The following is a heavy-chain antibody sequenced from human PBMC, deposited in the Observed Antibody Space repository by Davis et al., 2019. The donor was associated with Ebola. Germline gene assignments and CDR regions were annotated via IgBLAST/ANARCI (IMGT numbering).Heavy chain of an antibody. V-gene: IGHV4-4*02. J-gene: IGHJ5*02. CDR3: ARVRHYYGSGSYSP. D-gene: IGHD3-10*01. CDR2: IYHSGST. CDR1: GGSISSSNW. Sequence: SETLSLTCAVSGGSISSSNWWSWVRQPPGKGLEWIGEIYHSGSTNYNPSLKSRVTISVDTSKNQFSLKLSSVTAADTAVYYCARVRHYYGSGSYSPWGQGTLVTVSS.